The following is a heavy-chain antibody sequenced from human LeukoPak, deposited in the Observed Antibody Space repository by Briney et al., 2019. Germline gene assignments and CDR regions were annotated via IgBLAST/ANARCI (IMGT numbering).Heavy chain of an antibody. CDR1: GFTFSSES. V-gene: IGHV3-30*02. J-gene: IGHJ4*02. D-gene: IGHD6-13*01. CDR3: AKVRGLAAGSESFDY. Sequence: GGSLRLSCAASGFTFSSESMTWVRQAPGKGLEWVTFIRYDGSDEYYADSVKGRFTISRDNSKSTLYLQMNSLRPEDTAMYYCAKVRGLAAGSESFDYWGQGTLVTVSS. CDR2: IRYDGSDE.